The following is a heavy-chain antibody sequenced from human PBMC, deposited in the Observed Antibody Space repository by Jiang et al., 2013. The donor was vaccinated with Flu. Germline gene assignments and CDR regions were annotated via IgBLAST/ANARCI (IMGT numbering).Heavy chain of an antibody. J-gene: IGHJ3*02. CDR1: GGSISSSSYY. CDR3: ARQGDSSGYYDGDAFDI. Sequence: GLVKPSETLSLTCTVSGGSISSSSYYWGWIRQPPGKGLEWIGSIYYSGSTYYNPSLKSRVTISVDTSKNQFSLKLSSVTAADTAVYYCARQGDSSGYYDGDAFDIWGQGTMVTVSS. CDR2: IYYSGST. D-gene: IGHD3-22*01. V-gene: IGHV4-39*01.